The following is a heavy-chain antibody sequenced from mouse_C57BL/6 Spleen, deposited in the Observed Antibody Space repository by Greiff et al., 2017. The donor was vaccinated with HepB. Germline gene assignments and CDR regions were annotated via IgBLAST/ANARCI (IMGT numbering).Heavy chain of an antibody. Sequence: EVKLMESGPGLVKPSQSLSLTCSVTGYSITSGYYWNWIRQFPGNKLEWMGYISYDGSNNYNPSLKNRISITRDTSKNQFFLKLNSVTTEDTATYYCAREEGDYDRYFDVWGTGTTVTVSS. CDR1: GYSITSGYY. CDR3: AREEGDYDRYFDV. V-gene: IGHV3-6*01. D-gene: IGHD2-4*01. J-gene: IGHJ1*03. CDR2: ISYDGSN.